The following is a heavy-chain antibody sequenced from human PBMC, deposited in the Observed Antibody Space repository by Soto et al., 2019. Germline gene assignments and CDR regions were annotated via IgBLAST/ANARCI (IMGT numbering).Heavy chain of an antibody. J-gene: IGHJ5*02. CDR3: ARDAFIAMAGTYKYNWFDP. V-gene: IGHV4-31*03. CDR2: IYYSGST. Sequence: QVQLQESGPGLVKPSQTLSLTSTVSGGSISSGGYYWSWIHQHPGKGLEWIGYIYYSGSTYYNPSLKSRVTISVDTSKNQFSLKLSSVTAADTAVYYCARDAFIAMAGTYKYNWFDPWGQGTLVTVSS. CDR1: GGSISSGGYY. D-gene: IGHD6-19*01.